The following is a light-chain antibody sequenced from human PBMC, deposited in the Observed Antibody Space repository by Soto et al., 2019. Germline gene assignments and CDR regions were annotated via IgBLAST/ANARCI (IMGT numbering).Light chain of an antibody. V-gene: IGKV1-39*01. CDR3: QQSRTTPWT. Sequence: DIPMTQSPASLSASIGDTVTIACRASQNIDIYLNWYQHKPGTVPKLLIYAASGLQTGVPSRFSGSGSGTDFSLTISSLQPEDFATYYCQQSRTTPWTFGQGTKVDIK. CDR2: AAS. CDR1: QNIDIY. J-gene: IGKJ1*01.